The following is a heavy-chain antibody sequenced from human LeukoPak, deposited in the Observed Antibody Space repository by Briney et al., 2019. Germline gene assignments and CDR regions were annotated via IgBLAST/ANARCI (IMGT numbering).Heavy chain of an antibody. J-gene: IGHJ3*02. Sequence: VASVKVSCKVSGYTLTELSMHWVRQAPGKGLEWMGGFDPEDGETIYAQKFQGRVTMTEDTSTDTAYMELSSLRSEDTAVYYCATDRRSSTVTTDAFDIWGQGTMVTVSS. D-gene: IGHD4-17*01. CDR1: GYTLTELS. V-gene: IGHV1-24*01. CDR2: FDPEDGET. CDR3: ATDRRSSTVTTDAFDI.